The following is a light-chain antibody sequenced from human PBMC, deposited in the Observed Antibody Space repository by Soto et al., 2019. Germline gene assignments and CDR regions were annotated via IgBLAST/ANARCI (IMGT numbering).Light chain of an antibody. J-gene: IGLJ1*01. CDR2: EVS. CDR3: NSHSSGDFRV. V-gene: IGLV2-14*01. CDR1: SRDVGRYNH. Sequence: QSALTQPASVSGSPGQSITISCTGTSRDVGRYNHVSWYQHHPGKSPKLIISEVSNRPSGGSNRFSGSKSGYTASLTISGLQAEDEADYYCNSHSSGDFRVFGTGTKLTVL.